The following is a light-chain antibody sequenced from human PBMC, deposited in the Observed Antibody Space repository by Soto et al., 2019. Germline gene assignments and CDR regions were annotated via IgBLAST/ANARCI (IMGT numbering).Light chain of an antibody. CDR3: QQFASSPRT. Sequence: EIELTQSPGTLSLSLGERATLFCRASQSVATSQLAWYQQKPGQAPRLLVGASSRATGVPDRFSASGSGTDFTLTISRLEPEDFAVYYCQQFASSPRTFGRGTTVEIK. CDR2: GAS. V-gene: IGKV3-20*01. J-gene: IGKJ1*01. CDR1: QSVATSQ.